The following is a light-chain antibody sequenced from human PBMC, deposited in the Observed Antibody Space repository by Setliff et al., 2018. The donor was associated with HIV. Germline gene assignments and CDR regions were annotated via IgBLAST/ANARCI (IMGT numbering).Light chain of an antibody. CDR3: SSYTTSTPFV. CDR2: RNN. Sequence: QSVLTQPPSEAGTPGQRVTISCSGCSSNIGSNYVYWYQQLPGTAPKLLIYRNNQRPSGVPDRFSGSKSGTSASLAISGLRSDDEADYYCSSYTTSTPFVFGTGTKVTVL. CDR1: SSNIGSNY. J-gene: IGLJ1*01. V-gene: IGLV1-47*01.